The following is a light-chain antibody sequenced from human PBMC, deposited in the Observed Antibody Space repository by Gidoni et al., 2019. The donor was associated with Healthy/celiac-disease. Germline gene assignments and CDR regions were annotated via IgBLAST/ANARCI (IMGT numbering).Light chain of an antibody. V-gene: IGKV3-15*01. Sequence: EILMTQSPATLPVSPGERATLSCRVSQSVSSNLAWYQQKPGQAPRLLIYGASTRATGIPARFSGSGSGTEFTLTISSLQSEDFAVYYCQQYNNWPLTFGGGTKVEIK. J-gene: IGKJ4*01. CDR1: QSVSSN. CDR3: QQYNNWPLT. CDR2: GAS.